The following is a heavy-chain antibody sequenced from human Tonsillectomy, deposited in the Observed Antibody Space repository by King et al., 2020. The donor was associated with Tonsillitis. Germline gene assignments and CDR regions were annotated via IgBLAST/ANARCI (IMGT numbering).Heavy chain of an antibody. Sequence: VQLVESGGGLVQPGGSLTLSCAASGVIFSNYWMHWVRQAPEKGLVWVAHINNDGTGTTYADSVNGRFTISRDNAKSTLHLQMNSLRDEDMGVYYCVRDNWGMHDWGQGTLITVSS. V-gene: IGHV3-74*01. CDR3: VRDNWGMHD. J-gene: IGHJ4*02. CDR1: GVIFSNYW. D-gene: IGHD7-27*01. CDR2: INNDGTGT.